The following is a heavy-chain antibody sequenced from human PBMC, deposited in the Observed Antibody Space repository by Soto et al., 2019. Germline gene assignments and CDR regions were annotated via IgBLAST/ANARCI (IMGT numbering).Heavy chain of an antibody. J-gene: IGHJ3*02. D-gene: IGHD6-19*01. CDR2: IYHSGST. CDR1: SGSISSSNW. CDR3: ARRAFYAVAGTVAAFDI. Sequence: SETLSLTCAVSSGSISSSNWWSWVRQPPGKGLEWIGEIYHSGSTNYNPSLKSRVTISVDKSKNQFSLKLSSVTAADTAVYYCARRAFYAVAGTVAAFDIWGQGTMVTVSS. V-gene: IGHV4-4*02.